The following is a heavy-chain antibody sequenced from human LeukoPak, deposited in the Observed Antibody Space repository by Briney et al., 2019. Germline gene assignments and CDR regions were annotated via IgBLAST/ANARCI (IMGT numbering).Heavy chain of an antibody. Sequence: SQTLSLTCAISGDSVSSNSAAWNWIRQSPSRGLEWLGGTHYRSKWYNDYAVSVKSRITINPDTSKNQFSLQLNSVTPEDTAVYYCAREVHSSSENYFDYWGQGTLVTVSS. J-gene: IGHJ4*02. V-gene: IGHV6-1*01. CDR2: THYRSKWYN. D-gene: IGHD6-13*01. CDR1: GDSVSSNSAA. CDR3: AREVHSSSENYFDY.